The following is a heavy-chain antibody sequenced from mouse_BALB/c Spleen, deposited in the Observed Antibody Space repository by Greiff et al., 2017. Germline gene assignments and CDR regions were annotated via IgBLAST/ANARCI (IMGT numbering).Heavy chain of an antibody. J-gene: IGHJ2*01. CDR2: IWAGGST. D-gene: IGHD2-1*01. CDR1: GFSLTSYG. Sequence: VQVVESGPGLVAPSQSLSITCIASGFSLTSYGVHWVRQPPGKGLEWLGVIWAGGSTNYNSALMSRLSISKDNSKSQVFLKMNSLQTDDTAMYYCAREDYGKDFDYWGQGTTLTVSS. CDR3: AREDYGKDFDY. V-gene: IGHV2-9*02.